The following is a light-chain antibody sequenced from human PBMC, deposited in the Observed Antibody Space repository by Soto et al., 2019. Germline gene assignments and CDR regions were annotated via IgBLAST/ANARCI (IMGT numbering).Light chain of an antibody. CDR3: QQYNSYSPT. J-gene: IGKJ1*01. Sequence: IHMTHSPSTLSASLGDRVTITFRASQSISVWLAWYQQKAGKAPNLLIYKASRLESGVPSRFSGSGSETEFTLTISGLQPGDSATYYCQQYNSYSPTFGRGTKVDIK. V-gene: IGKV1-5*03. CDR1: QSISVW. CDR2: KAS.